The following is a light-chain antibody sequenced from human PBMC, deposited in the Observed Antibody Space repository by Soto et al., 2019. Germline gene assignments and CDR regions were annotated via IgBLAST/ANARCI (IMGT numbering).Light chain of an antibody. CDR1: QSVSGW. J-gene: IGKJ2*01. CDR2: DAS. V-gene: IGKV1-5*01. Sequence: DVQMTQSPSSLSASVGDRVTITCRASQSVSGWLAWYQHKPGKAPKLLIYDASSLQRGVPSTFSGSGSGTEFTLTISSLQPDDFATYYCQQYKSYPYTFGQGTKLEI. CDR3: QQYKSYPYT.